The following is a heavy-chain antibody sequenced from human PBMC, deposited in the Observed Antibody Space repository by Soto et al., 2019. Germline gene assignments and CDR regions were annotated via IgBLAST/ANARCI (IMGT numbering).Heavy chain of an antibody. CDR2: INAGNGNT. J-gene: IGHJ4*02. D-gene: IGHD2-2*01. CDR1: GYTFTSYA. V-gene: IGHV1-3*01. CDR3: ARAPAAIPPEGLDY. Sequence: ASVKVFCKASGYTFTSYAMHWVRQAPRQRLEWMGWINAGNGNTKYSQKFQGRVTITRDTSASTAYMELSSLRSEDTAVYYCARAPAAIPPEGLDYWGQGTLVTVSS.